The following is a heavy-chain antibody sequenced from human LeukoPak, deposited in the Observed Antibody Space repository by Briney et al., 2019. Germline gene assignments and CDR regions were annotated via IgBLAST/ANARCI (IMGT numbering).Heavy chain of an antibody. J-gene: IGHJ4*02. CDR2: INQDGREN. V-gene: IGHV3-7*01. CDR1: GFSFSSHW. CDR3: VRDGVRDGLYFDY. Sequence: GGSLRLSCAASGFSFSSHWMSWVRQAPGKGLEWVANINQDGRENQYVGSVKGRFTISRDNAKNSLYLQMNSRRAEDTAVYYCVRDGVRDGLYFDYWGQGTLVTVSS. D-gene: IGHD5-24*01.